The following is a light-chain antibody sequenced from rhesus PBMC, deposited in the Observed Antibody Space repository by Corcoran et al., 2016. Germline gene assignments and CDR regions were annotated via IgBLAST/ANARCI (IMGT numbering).Light chain of an antibody. CDR1: ESVGSY. CDR3: QQYNDFLPT. CDR2: SAS. Sequence: EIVMTQSPATLSLSPGESATLSCRASESVGSYLAWYQQKPGQAPKLLVHSASFRATGIPDRFSGSGSVTDFTLTISSLKPEDVGLYHCQQYNDFLPTFGQGTKVEIK. J-gene: IGKJ1*01. V-gene: IGKV3-40*03.